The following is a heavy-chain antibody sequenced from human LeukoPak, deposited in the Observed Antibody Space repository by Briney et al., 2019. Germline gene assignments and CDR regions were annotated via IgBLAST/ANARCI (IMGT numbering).Heavy chain of an antibody. D-gene: IGHD6-6*01. J-gene: IGHJ6*03. Sequence: GGSLRLSCTASGFTFGDYAISWVRQAPGKGLEWVALILYDGSNEHYADSVKGRFTIARDNSKNTLYLQMNSLRAEDTALYYCTRAHLSSASTDYMDVWGKGTTVTVSS. CDR1: GFTFGDYA. CDR3: TRAHLSSASTDYMDV. V-gene: IGHV3-30*04. CDR2: ILYDGSNE.